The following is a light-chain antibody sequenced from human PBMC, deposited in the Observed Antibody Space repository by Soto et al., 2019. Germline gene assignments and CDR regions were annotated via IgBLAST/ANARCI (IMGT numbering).Light chain of an antibody. V-gene: IGKV3-20*01. Sequence: TVLTQSPGTLSLSPGERATLSCRASQSIGSSYLAWYQQKPGQAPRLLIYDTSSRATGIPNRFSGSGSGTDFTLTISRLESEDFAVYRCQQYGNPPWTFGQGTRLEIK. CDR3: QQYGNPPWT. J-gene: IGKJ2*01. CDR2: DTS. CDR1: QSIGSSY.